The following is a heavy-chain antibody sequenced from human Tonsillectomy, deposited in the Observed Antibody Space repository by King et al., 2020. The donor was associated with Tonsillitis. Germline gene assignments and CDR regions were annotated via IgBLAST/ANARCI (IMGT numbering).Heavy chain of an antibody. CDR3: ARDNGLSDFDY. V-gene: IGHV1-18*01. CDR1: GFTFTNFN. J-gene: IGHJ4*02. Sequence: QLVQSGAEVKKPEASVKVSCKASGFTFTNFNIGWVRQAPGQGLEYMGWISTYNDNTHYAQRLQGRVTLTTDTATRTAYMELRSLRSADTAVYYCARDNGLSDFDYWGQGTLVTVSS. CDR2: ISTYNDNT.